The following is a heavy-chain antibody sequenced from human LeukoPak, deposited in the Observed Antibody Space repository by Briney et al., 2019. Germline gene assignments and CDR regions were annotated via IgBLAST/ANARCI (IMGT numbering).Heavy chain of an antibody. V-gene: IGHV3-21*01. Sequence: GESLKISCAASGFTFSSYSMNWVRQAPGKGLEWVSSISSSSSYIYYADSVKGRFTISRDNAKNSLYLQMNSLRAEDTAVYYCARDFPSSGDYPSWGQGTLVTVSS. CDR1: GFTFSSYS. J-gene: IGHJ4*02. D-gene: IGHD4-17*01. CDR2: ISSSSSYI. CDR3: ARDFPSSGDYPS.